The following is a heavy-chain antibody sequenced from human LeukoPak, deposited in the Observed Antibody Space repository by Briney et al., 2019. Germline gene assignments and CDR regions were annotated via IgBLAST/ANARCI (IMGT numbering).Heavy chain of an antibody. CDR1: GYTFTCYY. D-gene: IGHD2-15*01. Sequence: ASVKVSCKASGYTFTCYYMHWVRQAPGQGHEWMGRINPNSCCTYYAQKFQGRVTMTRDTSISTAYMELSRLRSDDTAVYYCARDCGGSCSDAFDIWGQGTMVTVSS. J-gene: IGHJ3*02. V-gene: IGHV1-2*06. CDR3: ARDCGGSCSDAFDI. CDR2: INPNSCCT.